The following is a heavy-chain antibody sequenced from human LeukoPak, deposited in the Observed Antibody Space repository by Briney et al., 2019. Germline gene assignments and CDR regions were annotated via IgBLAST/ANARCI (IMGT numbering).Heavy chain of an antibody. D-gene: IGHD6-19*01. Sequence: GGSLRLSCTASGFTFSSYSMNWVRQAPGKGLEWVSSITSSSDYIYYADSVKGRFTISRDNAENSLHLQMNSLRAEDTAVYYCARAPVAASYYFDYWGQGTLVTVSS. CDR3: ARAPVAASYYFDY. CDR2: ITSSSDYI. V-gene: IGHV3-21*01. CDR1: GFTFSSYS. J-gene: IGHJ4*02.